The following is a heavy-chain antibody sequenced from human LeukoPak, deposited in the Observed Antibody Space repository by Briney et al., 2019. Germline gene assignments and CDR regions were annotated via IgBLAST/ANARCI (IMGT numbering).Heavy chain of an antibody. Sequence: GGSLRLSCAASGFTFSSYEMSWVRQAPGKGREWISYIRSSGTTEKYADSVRGRFPISRDNAKNSLYLQMYSLRAEDTAVYYCARGEQLNYFAYWGQGILVTVSS. CDR3: ARGEQLNYFAY. CDR2: IRSSGTTE. J-gene: IGHJ4*02. D-gene: IGHD1-26*01. V-gene: IGHV3-48*03. CDR1: GFTFSSYE.